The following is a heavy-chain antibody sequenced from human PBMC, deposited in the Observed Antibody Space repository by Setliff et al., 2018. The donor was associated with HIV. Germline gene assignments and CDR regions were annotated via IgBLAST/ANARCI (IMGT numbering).Heavy chain of an antibody. CDR3: ARVRGYSSSSRDFYYHNMEV. D-gene: IGHD6-6*01. Sequence: PSETLSLTCIVSGVSTISSSSSYYWGWIRQPPGKGLEWIGNVHYSGNTYYTSSLQSRVIISADTSKSQFYLRLSSVTAADTGVYYCARVRGYSSSSRDFYYHNMEVWGKGTTVTVSS. CDR2: VHYSGNT. V-gene: IGHV4-39*02. J-gene: IGHJ6*03. CDR1: GVSTISSSSSYY.